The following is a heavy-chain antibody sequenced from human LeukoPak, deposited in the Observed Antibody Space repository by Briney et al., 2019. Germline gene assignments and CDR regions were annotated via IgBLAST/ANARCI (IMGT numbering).Heavy chain of an antibody. V-gene: IGHV3-23*01. Sequence: PGGSLRLSSAAPGFTSSSYAMSWVRQAPGKGLEWVSAISGSGGSTYYADSVKGRFTISRDNSKNTLYLQMNSLRAEDTAVYYCAKDQSYYYDSSGYYYEFDAFDIWGQGTMVTVSS. D-gene: IGHD3-22*01. CDR3: AKDQSYYYDSSGYYYEFDAFDI. CDR2: ISGSGGST. J-gene: IGHJ3*02. CDR1: GFTSSSYA.